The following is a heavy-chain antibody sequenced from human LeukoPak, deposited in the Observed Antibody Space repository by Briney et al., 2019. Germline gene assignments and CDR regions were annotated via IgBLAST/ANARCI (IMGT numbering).Heavy chain of an antibody. CDR1: GGSISSGGYY. CDR3: ACSRRFDP. J-gene: IGHJ5*02. V-gene: IGHV4-31*03. CDR2: IYYSGST. D-gene: IGHD1-14*01. Sequence: KTSETLSLTCTVSGGSISSGGYYWSWIRQHRGKGLEWIGYIYYSGSTYYNPSLKSRVTISVDTSKNQFSLKLSSVTAADTAVYYCACSRRFDPWGQGTLVTVSS.